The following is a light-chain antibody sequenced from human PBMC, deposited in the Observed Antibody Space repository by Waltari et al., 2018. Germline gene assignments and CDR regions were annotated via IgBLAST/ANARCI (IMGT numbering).Light chain of an antibody. CDR3: QQYYRRLT. CDR2: WAS. J-gene: IGKJ1*01. V-gene: IGKV4-1*01. CDR1: SILYTANATYF. Sequence: SILYTANATYFVAWYQQKPGQPPKLLICWASTRPCVLHDRFSGSCSATDFTLIISRLQAEDVVVYYCQQYYRRLTFGQGTKVEI.